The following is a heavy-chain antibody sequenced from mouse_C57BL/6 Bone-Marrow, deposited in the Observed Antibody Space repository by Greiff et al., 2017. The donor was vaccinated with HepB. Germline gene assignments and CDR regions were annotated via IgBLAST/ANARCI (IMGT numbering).Heavy chain of an antibody. CDR1: GYTFTSYW. CDR3: ARSPNYYDYYYAMDY. D-gene: IGHD2-4*01. Sequence: QVQLQQPGAELVKPGASVKLSCKASGYTFTSYWMHWVKQRPGQGLEWIGMIHPNSGSTNYNEKFKSKATLTVDKSSSTAYMQLSSLTSEDSAVYYCARSPNYYDYYYAMDYWGQGTSVTVSS. J-gene: IGHJ4*01. CDR2: IHPNSGST. V-gene: IGHV1-64*01.